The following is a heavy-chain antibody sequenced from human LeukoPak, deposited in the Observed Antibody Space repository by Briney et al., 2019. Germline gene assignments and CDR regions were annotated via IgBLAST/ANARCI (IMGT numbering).Heavy chain of an antibody. CDR3: AGEYGDYGGPFDY. D-gene: IGHD4-17*01. V-gene: IGHV3-74*01. CDR1: GFVFSSYW. Sequence: GGSLRLSCVGSGFVFSSYWMHWVRQAPGKGLVWVSRIKYDGSSTNYADSVKGRFTISRDNAKNSLYLQMNSLRAEDTAVYYCAGEYGDYGGPFDYWGQGTLVTVSS. J-gene: IGHJ4*02. CDR2: IKYDGSST.